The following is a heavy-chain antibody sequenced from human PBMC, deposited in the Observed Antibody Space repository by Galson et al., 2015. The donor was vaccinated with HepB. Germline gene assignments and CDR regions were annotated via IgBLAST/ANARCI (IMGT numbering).Heavy chain of an antibody. V-gene: IGHV3-30*04. CDR1: GFTFSSYA. D-gene: IGHD1-26*01. Sequence: SLRLSCAASGFTFSSYAMHWVRQTPGKGLEWVAVVSYDGSEKSYGDSVKGRLTISRDNSKDILSLEMNSLRDEDAAVYYCARSLSGSYPSFDYWGQGTLVTVSS. J-gene: IGHJ4*02. CDR2: VSYDGSEK. CDR3: ARSLSGSYPSFDY.